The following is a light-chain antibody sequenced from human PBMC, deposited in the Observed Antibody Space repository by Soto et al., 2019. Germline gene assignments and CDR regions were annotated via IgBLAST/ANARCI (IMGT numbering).Light chain of an antibody. CDR1: SSDVGAYQY. Sequence: QSVLTQPPSASGSPGQSVTISCTGTSSDVGAYQYVSWYQHRPGKAPKLMIYEVSKRPSGVPDRFSGSKSGNTASLTVSGLQAEDEADYYCCSHAGSNYAFLFGTGT. CDR2: EVS. J-gene: IGLJ1*01. V-gene: IGLV2-8*01. CDR3: CSHAGSNYAFL.